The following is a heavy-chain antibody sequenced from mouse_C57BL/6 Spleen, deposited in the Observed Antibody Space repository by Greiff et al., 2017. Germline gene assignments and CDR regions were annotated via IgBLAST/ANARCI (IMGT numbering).Heavy chain of an antibody. CDR1: GFTFSDFY. V-gene: IGHV7-1*01. Sequence: EVKVVESGGGLVQSGRSLRLSCATSGFTFSDFYMEWVRQAPGKGLEWIAASRNKANDYTTEYSASVKGRFIVSRDTSQSILYLQMNALRAEDTAIYYCARDAGWDDAMDCWGQGASVTVSS. CDR2: SRNKANDYTT. CDR3: ARDAGWDDAMDC. J-gene: IGHJ4*01. D-gene: IGHD4-1*01.